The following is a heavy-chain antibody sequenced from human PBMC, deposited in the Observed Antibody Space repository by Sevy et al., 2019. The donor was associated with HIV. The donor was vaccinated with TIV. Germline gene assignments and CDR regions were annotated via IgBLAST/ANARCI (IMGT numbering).Heavy chain of an antibody. Sequence: GGSLRLSCAASGFTFHSYAMNWVRQAPGKGLEWVAIISYDGNIEYYPDSVKGRFTISRDDSKNTLYLQMNSLRSEDTALYYCARDLGYESTGYLPLFDNWGQGTLVTVSS. J-gene: IGHJ4*02. CDR3: ARDLGYESTGYLPLFDN. D-gene: IGHD3-22*01. V-gene: IGHV3-30-3*01. CDR1: GFTFHSYA. CDR2: ISYDGNIE.